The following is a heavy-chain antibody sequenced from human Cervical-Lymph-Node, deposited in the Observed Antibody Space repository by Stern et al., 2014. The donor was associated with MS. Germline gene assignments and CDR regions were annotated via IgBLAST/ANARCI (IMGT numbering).Heavy chain of an antibody. CDR2: IYPGDSET. Sequence: EVKLVESGAELIRPGESLKISCKGDGFKVSIYWIAWVTQMPGKGLEWMGIIYPGDSETRYSPSFQGQVTMSADKSTTNAYLTESILNASDTAMYFCARQTTAWASDVWGQGTLVTVSS. V-gene: IGHV5-51*01. J-gene: IGHJ4*02. D-gene: IGHD1-14*01. CDR3: ARQTTAWASDV. CDR1: GFKVSIYW.